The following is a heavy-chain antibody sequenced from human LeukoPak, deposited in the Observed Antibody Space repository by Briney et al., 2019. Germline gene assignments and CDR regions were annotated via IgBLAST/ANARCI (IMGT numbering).Heavy chain of an antibody. CDR2: IKTDGTIT. V-gene: IGHV3-74*01. Sequence: PGGSLRLSCAVSGFTFSNHWMYWVRQVPGKGLVCVSAIKTDGTITNYADSVKSRFTISRDNAKNTLYLQMSGLRAEDTAIYYCVTTWGDYWGQGTQVTVSS. CDR3: VTTWGDY. J-gene: IGHJ4*02. D-gene: IGHD3-16*01. CDR1: GFTFSNHW.